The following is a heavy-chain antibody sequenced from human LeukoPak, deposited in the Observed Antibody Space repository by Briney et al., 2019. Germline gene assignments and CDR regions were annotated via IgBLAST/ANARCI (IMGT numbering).Heavy chain of an antibody. D-gene: IGHD5-24*01. CDR1: GGTFSSYA. V-gene: IGHV1-69*05. CDR2: IIPIFGTA. J-gene: IGHJ4*02. Sequence: SVKVSCKASGGTFSSYAISWVRQAPGQGLEWMGGIIPIFGTANYAQKFQGRVTITTDESTSTAYMELSSLRSEDTAVYYCAREGDGYSMPDYWGQGTLSPSPQ. CDR3: AREGDGYSMPDY.